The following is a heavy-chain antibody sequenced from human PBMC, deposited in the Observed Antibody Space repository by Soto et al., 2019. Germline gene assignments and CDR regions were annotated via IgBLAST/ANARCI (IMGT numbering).Heavy chain of an antibody. CDR3: ARDSAYCRSTSCYLSYYYYMDV. V-gene: IGHV3-7*01. CDR1: GFTFSNHW. Sequence: EVQVVESGGGLVQPGGSLRLSCAASGFTFSNHWMTWVRQAPGKGLEWVANIKQDGSEKYYVDSVKGRFTLSRDNAKISLYLQMNRLRAEDTAVYYCARDSAYCRSTSCYLSYYYYMDVWGKGTTVTVSS. D-gene: IGHD2-2*01. J-gene: IGHJ6*03. CDR2: IKQDGSEK.